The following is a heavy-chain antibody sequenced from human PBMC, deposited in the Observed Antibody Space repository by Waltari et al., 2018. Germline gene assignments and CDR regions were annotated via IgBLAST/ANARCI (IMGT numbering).Heavy chain of an antibody. CDR1: GGSFSGYY. CDR2: INHSGST. CDR3: ARAPHRGKAVAGPTAGY. D-gene: IGHD6-19*01. Sequence: QVQLQQWGAGLLKPSETLSLTCAVYGGSFSGYYWSWIRQPPGKGLEWIGEINHSGSTNDHPSLNSRVTISVDTSKNQFSLKLSSVTAADTAVYYCARAPHRGKAVAGPTAGYWGQGTLVTVSS. V-gene: IGHV4-34*01. J-gene: IGHJ4*02.